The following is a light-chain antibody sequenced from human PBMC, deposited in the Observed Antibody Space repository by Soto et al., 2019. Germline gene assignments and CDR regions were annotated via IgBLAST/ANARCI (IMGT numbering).Light chain of an antibody. Sequence: DIQMTPSQSSLSASVGDRVTITGLASQSISIYLNWYQQKPGKAPKLLIYDASNCASGVPARFSGSGSGTDFTLTISSLQPEDFAAYYCQQYNSTPQTFGQGTKVDIK. V-gene: IGKV1-39*01. CDR2: DAS. J-gene: IGKJ1*01. CDR3: QQYNSTPQT. CDR1: QSISIY.